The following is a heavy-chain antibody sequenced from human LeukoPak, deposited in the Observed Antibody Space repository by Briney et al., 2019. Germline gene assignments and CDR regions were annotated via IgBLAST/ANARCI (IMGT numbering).Heavy chain of an antibody. CDR1: GFTFSNYW. J-gene: IGHJ4*02. D-gene: IGHD6-13*01. V-gene: IGHV3-7*03. Sequence: GGSLRLSCAASGFTFSNYWMSWVRQAPGKGLEWVANIKPDGTTKFYVDSVKGRFTISRDNALNSLYLQMNSLRAEDTAIYYCARSIPYGTTWYGRSDYWGQGTLVTVSS. CDR3: ARSIPYGTTWYGRSDY. CDR2: IKPDGTTK.